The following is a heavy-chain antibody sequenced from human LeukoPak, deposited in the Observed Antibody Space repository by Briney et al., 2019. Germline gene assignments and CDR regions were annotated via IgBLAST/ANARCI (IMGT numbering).Heavy chain of an antibody. D-gene: IGHD1-26*01. CDR1: GFTFSSYE. J-gene: IGHJ4*02. CDR3: ARDRSGSYWGY. Sequence: GGSLRLSCAASGFTFSSYEMNWVRQAPGKGLEWVSYISSSGSTIYYADSVEGRFTISRDNAKNSLYLQMNSLRAEDTAVYYCARDRSGSYWGYWGQGTLVTVSS. CDR2: ISSSGSTI. V-gene: IGHV3-48*03.